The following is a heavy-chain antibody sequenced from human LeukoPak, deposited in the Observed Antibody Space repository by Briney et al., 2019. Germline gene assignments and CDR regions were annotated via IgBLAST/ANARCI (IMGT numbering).Heavy chain of an antibody. D-gene: IGHD4-17*01. J-gene: IGHJ6*02. V-gene: IGHV3-48*03. Sequence: PGGSLTLSCAASGFTFSSYEMNWVRQAPGKGLEWVSYISSSGSTIYYADSVKGRFTISRDNAKNSLYLQMNSLRAEDTAVYYCARDDYGGYYYYYGMDVWGQGTTVTVSS. CDR3: ARDDYGGYYYYYGMDV. CDR2: ISSSGSTI. CDR1: GFTFSSYE.